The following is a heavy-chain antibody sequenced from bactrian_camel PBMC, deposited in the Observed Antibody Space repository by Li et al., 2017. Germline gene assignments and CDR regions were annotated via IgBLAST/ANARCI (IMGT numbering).Heavy chain of an antibody. J-gene: IGHJ4*01. D-gene: IGHD4*01. CDR1: GFTFSNYW. Sequence: HVQLVESGGGLVQPGGSLRLSCAASGFTFSNYWMYWIRLAPGKGLEWVSTINSAGGSTYYADSVKGRFTISRDNAKNTLYLQLNSLKTEDTAMYYCANPARYYNDNEPGALLGQGTQVTVS. CDR2: INSAGGST. V-gene: IGHV3S1*01.